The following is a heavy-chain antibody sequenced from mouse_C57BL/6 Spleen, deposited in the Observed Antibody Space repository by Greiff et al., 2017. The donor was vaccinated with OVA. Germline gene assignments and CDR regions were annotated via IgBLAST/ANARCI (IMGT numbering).Heavy chain of an antibody. D-gene: IGHD2-2*01. CDR1: GFTFSSYS. CDR3: ARDGRGYDGGAYFDY. V-gene: IGHV5-4*01. CDR2: ISDGDSYT. J-gene: IGHJ2*01. Sequence: EVQLVESGGGLVKPGGSLKLSCAASGFTFSSYSMSWVRQTPEKRLEWVATISDGDSYTYYPDNVKGRFTISRDNANNNLFLQMSHLKSEDTAMYYCARDGRGYDGGAYFDYWGQGTTLTVSS.